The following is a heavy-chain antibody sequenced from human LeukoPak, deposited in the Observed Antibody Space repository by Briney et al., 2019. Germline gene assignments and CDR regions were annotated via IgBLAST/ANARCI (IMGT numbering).Heavy chain of an antibody. CDR3: ARSVYSYGTYYFDY. J-gene: IGHJ4*02. CDR2: IYTSGST. V-gene: IGHV4-4*07. CDR1: GGSISSYY. D-gene: IGHD5-18*01. Sequence: SETLSLTCTVSGGSISSYYWSWIRQPAGKGLEWIGRIYTSGSTNYNPSLKSRVTMSVDTPKNQFPLKLSSVTAADTAVYYCARSVYSYGTYYFDYWGQGTLVTVSS.